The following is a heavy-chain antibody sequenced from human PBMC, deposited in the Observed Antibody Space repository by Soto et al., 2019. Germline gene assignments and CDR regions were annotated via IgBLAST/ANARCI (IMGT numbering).Heavy chain of an antibody. V-gene: IGHV3-53*01. CDR2: IYSGGST. Sequence: GGSLRLSCAASGFTVSSNYMSWVRQAPGKGLEWVSVIYSGGSTYYADAGKGRFTISRDNSKNTLYLQMNSLRAEDTAVYYCARCGAPSSGCDYWGQGTLVTVSS. CDR3: ARCGAPSSGCDY. D-gene: IGHD6-19*01. J-gene: IGHJ4*02. CDR1: GFTVSSNY.